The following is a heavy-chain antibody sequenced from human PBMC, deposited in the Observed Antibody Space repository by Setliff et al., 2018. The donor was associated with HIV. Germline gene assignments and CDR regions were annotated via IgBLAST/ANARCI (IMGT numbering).Heavy chain of an antibody. Sequence: SETLSLTCSVSGGSINSGHYYWSWIRHHPGKGLEWIGYIYYTGSTYFNPSLKSRLTISVDTSKNQFSLKLGFVTAADTAVYHCARGESSTWDLAEHFQHWGHGTLVTVSS. CDR3: ARGESSTWDLAEHFQH. V-gene: IGHV4-31*03. CDR2: IYYTGST. J-gene: IGHJ1*01. D-gene: IGHD2-2*01. CDR1: GGSINSGHYY.